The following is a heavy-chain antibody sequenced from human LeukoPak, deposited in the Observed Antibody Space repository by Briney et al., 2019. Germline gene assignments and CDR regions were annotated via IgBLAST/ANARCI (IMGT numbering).Heavy chain of an antibody. J-gene: IGHJ6*03. CDR1: GFTFRSFA. CDR2: INDNGAGT. D-gene: IGHD3-16*01. V-gene: IGHV3-23*01. Sequence: PGGSLRPSCAASGFTFRSFAMSWVRQAPGKGLKWVSTINDNGAGTYYADSVNGRFTVSRDNSYNTVSLQMNSLRDEDTGVYYCAKGLRTGVGPYRGYHYYMDVWGRGATVTVSS. CDR3: AKGLRTGVGPYRGYHYYMDV.